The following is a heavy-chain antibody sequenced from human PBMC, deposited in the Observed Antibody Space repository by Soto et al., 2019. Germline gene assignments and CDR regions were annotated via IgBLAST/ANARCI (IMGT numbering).Heavy chain of an antibody. V-gene: IGHV1-69*01. CDR3: ARDQAHQGYCSSTSCLYYFDY. J-gene: IGHJ4*02. CDR2: IIPIFGTA. Sequence: QVQLVQSGAEVKKPGSSVKVSCKASGGTFSSYAISWVRQAPGQGLEWMGGIIPIFGTANYAQKFQGRVTITADESTSTAYMELSSLRSEDTAVYYCARDQAHQGYCSSTSCLYYFDYWGQGTLVTVSS. CDR1: GGTFSSYA. D-gene: IGHD2-2*01.